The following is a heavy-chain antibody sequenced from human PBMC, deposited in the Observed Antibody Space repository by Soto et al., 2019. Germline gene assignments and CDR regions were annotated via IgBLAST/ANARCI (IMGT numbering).Heavy chain of an antibody. CDR1: GFNFSSYA. J-gene: IGHJ4*02. CDR2: ISYDGSNK. V-gene: IGHV3-30-3*01. Sequence: PGGSLRLSCAASGFNFSSYAMHWVRQAPGKGLEWVAVISYDGSNKYYADSVKGRFTISRDNSKNTLFLQMNSLRAEDAAVYYCAKDTLKPMITFGGVIAPFDYWGQGTLVTVSS. D-gene: IGHD3-16*02. CDR3: AKDTLKPMITFGGVIAPFDY.